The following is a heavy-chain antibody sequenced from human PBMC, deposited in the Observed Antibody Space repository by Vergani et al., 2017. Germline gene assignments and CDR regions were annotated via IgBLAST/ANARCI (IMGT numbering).Heavy chain of an antibody. Sequence: QLQLQESGPGLVKPSATLSLTCSVSGASIRSSNYYWGWIRQPPGKGLEWIASIYYSGSTYYNPSLKSRVTISVDTSKNQLSLKLSSVTAADTAVYFCARHSTVEWLVKLGWIDPLGQGILVTVSS. CDR2: IYYSGST. V-gene: IGHV4-39*01. J-gene: IGHJ5*02. D-gene: IGHD6-19*01. CDR3: ARHSTVEWLVKLGWIDP. CDR1: GASIRSSNYY.